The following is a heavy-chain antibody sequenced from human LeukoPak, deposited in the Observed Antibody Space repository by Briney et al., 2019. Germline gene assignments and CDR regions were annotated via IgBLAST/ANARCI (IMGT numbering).Heavy chain of an antibody. V-gene: IGHV3-21*01. CDR1: GFTFSSYS. CDR2: ISSSSSYI. D-gene: IGHD4/OR15-4a*01. Sequence: PGGSLRLSCAAPGFTFSSYSMNWVRQAPGKGLEWVSSISSSSSYIYYADSVKGRFTISRDNAKNSLYLQMNSLRAEDTAVYYCARDLRGVLRWAFDYWGQGTLVTVSS. CDR3: ARDLRGVLRWAFDY. J-gene: IGHJ4*02.